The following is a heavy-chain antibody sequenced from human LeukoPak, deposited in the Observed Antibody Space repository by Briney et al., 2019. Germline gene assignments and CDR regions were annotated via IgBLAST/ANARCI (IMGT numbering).Heavy chain of an antibody. V-gene: IGHV3-11*01. CDR1: GFTFSDYY. J-gene: IGHJ4*02. CDR2: ISSSGSTI. CDR3: AKDADGYSYFDY. Sequence: GGSLRLSCAASGFTFSDYYMSWIRQAPGKGLEWVSYISSSGSTISYAGSVKGRFTVSRDNSKNTLYLQMNSLRAEDTAVYYCAKDADGYSYFDYWGQGTLVTASS. D-gene: IGHD5-24*01.